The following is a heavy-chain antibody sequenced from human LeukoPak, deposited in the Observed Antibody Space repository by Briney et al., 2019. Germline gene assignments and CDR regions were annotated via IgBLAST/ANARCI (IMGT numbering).Heavy chain of an antibody. CDR2: INPNSGGT. D-gene: IGHD4-17*01. CDR3: ARAKGMTTVTTVDY. J-gene: IGHJ4*02. V-gene: IGHV1-2*02. CDR1: GYTFTGYY. Sequence: ASVKVSCKASGYTFTGYYMHWVRQAPGQGLEWMGWINPNSGGTNYAQKFKGRVTMTRDTSISTAYMELSRLRSDDTAVYYCARAKGMTTVTTVDYWGQGTLVTVSS.